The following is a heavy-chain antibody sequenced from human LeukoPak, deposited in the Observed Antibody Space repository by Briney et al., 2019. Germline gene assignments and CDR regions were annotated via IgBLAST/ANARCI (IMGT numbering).Heavy chain of an antibody. CDR3: AKDSKTYSGSYGVDY. CDR1: GFTFRKYW. Sequence: PGGSLRLSCAASGFTFRKYWLHWVRQAPGKGLVWVSRINPDDGSTSYADSVKGRFTISRDNSKNTLYLQMNSLRAEDTAVYYCAKDSKTYSGSYGVDYWGQGTLVTVSS. CDR2: INPDDGST. V-gene: IGHV3-74*01. D-gene: IGHD1-26*01. J-gene: IGHJ4*02.